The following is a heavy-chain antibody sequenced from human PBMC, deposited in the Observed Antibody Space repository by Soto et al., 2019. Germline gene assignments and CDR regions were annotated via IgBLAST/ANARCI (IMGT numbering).Heavy chain of an antibody. CDR1: GFTFTSSA. CDR3: AADLGYSYGYYGMDV. CDR2: IVVGSGNT. D-gene: IGHD5-18*01. V-gene: IGHV1-58*02. Sequence: ASVKVSCKASGFTFTSSAMQWVRQARGQRLEWIGWIVVGSGNTNYAQKFQERVTITRDMSTSTAYMELSSLRSEDTAVYYCAADLGYSYGYYGMDVWGQGTTVTVSS. J-gene: IGHJ6*02.